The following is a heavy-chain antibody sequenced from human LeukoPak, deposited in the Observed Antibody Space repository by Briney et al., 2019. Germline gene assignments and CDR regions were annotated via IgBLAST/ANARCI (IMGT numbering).Heavy chain of an antibody. Sequence: GGSLRLSCAASGFTFSSYGMHWVRQAPGKGLEWVAVISYDGSNKYYADSVKGRFTISRDNSKNTLYLQMNSLRAEDTAVYYCAKGRSGSYYRYFQHWGQGTLVTVSS. CDR2: ISYDGSNK. V-gene: IGHV3-30*18. CDR1: GFTFSSYG. CDR3: AKGRSGSYYRYFQH. D-gene: IGHD1-26*01. J-gene: IGHJ1*01.